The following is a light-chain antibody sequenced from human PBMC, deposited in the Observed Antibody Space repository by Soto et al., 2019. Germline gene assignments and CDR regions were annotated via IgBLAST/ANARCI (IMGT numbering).Light chain of an antibody. CDR1: QSVASN. CDR2: GAS. Sequence: EIVMTQSPATLSVSPGERATLSCRASQSVASNLAWYQQKPAQAPRLLMYGASTRATGIPARFSGSGSGTEFTLTISSLQSEDFGVYYCQQYNKRPPLTFGGGTKGESK. V-gene: IGKV3-15*01. CDR3: QQYNKRPPLT. J-gene: IGKJ4*01.